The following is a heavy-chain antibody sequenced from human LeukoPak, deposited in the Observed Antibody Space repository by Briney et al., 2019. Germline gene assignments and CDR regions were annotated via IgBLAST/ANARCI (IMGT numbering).Heavy chain of an antibody. D-gene: IGHD3-10*01. Sequence: SETLSLTCTVSGGSISSYYWSWIRQPAGKGLEWIGRIYTSGSTNYNPSLKSRVAMSVDTSKNQFSLKLSSVTAADTAVYYCARRLQIRGVIPLHFDYWGQGTLVTVSS. V-gene: IGHV4-4*07. CDR1: GGSISSYY. J-gene: IGHJ4*02. CDR3: ARRLQIRGVIPLHFDY. CDR2: IYTSGST.